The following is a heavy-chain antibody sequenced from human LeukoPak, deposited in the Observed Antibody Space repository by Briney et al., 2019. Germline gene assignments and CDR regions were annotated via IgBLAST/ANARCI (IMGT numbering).Heavy chain of an antibody. J-gene: IGHJ4*02. Sequence: ASVTVSCKASGYTFTSYDINWVRQATGQGLEWMGWMNPNSGNTGYAQKFQGRVTMTRNTSISTAYMELSSLRSEDTAVYYCARGLAAAGSFDYWGQGTLVTVSS. CDR3: ARGLAAAGSFDY. D-gene: IGHD6-13*01. CDR2: MNPNSGNT. V-gene: IGHV1-8*01. CDR1: GYTFTSYD.